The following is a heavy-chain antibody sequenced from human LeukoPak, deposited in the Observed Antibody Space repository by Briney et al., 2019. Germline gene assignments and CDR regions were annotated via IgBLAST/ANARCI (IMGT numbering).Heavy chain of an antibody. V-gene: IGHV5-51*01. D-gene: IGHD2-21*02. CDR3: ARRAGGVSYYYFDS. CDR1: GYRFADYW. J-gene: IGHJ4*02. CDR2: IYPGDSDT. Sequence: GESLQISCKGSGYRFADYWIGWVRQMPGQGLEWMGIIYPGDSDTTYNPSFQGQVTISADKSTNTAYLQWNSLKASDTAMYYCARRAGGVSYYYFDSWGPGTQVAVAS.